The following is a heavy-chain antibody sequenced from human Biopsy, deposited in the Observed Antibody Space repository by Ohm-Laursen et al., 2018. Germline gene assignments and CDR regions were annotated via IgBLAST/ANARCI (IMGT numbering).Heavy chain of an antibody. Sequence: SETLSLTCIVSGVSISSTTYYWGWIRQPPGKGLEWIGSIHYSGTTYYHASLRSRVTISVDKSKNQFSLKLTSVTAAETAVYYCARQGEWEHFADYWGQGTLVSVSS. V-gene: IGHV4-39*01. D-gene: IGHD1-26*01. J-gene: IGHJ4*02. CDR1: GVSISSTTYY. CDR2: IHYSGTT. CDR3: ARQGEWEHFADY.